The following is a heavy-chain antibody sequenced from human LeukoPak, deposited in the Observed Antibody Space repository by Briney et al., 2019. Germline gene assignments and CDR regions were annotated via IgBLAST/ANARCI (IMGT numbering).Heavy chain of an antibody. V-gene: IGHV4-39*01. J-gene: IGHJ4*02. CDR1: GGSISSSSYY. CDR2: IYYSGST. CDR3: ARSASCSSTSCYSLYNLEY. D-gene: IGHD2-2*01. Sequence: SETLSLTCTVSGGSISSSSYYWGWIRQPPGKGLEWIGSIYYSGSTYYNPSLKSRVTISVDTSKNQFSLKLSSVTAADTAVYYCARSASCSSTSCYSLYNLEYWGQGTLVTVSS.